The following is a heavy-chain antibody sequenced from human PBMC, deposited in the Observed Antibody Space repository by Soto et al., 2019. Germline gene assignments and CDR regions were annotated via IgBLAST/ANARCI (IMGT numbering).Heavy chain of an antibody. Sequence: EAQLVESGGGLVQPGGSLRVSCAVSGFTFSEYWMSWVRQAPGKGLEWVAKIKQDGSEKDYVDSVKGRFTISRDNANNSLYLHMYNLRVEDTAIYYCARGGRDAYDWFDSWGQGTLVTVSS. D-gene: IGHD3-16*01. CDR2: IKQDGSEK. J-gene: IGHJ5*01. V-gene: IGHV3-7*01. CDR3: ARGGRDAYDWFDS. CDR1: GFTFSEYW.